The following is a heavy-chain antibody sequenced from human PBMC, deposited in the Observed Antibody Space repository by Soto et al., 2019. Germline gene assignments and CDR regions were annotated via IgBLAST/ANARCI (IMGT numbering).Heavy chain of an antibody. CDR3: AKAPVWLRFLVYYYYYGMDV. CDR2: ISYDGSNK. J-gene: IGHJ6*02. D-gene: IGHD3-3*01. Sequence: GGSLRLSCAASGLTFSSYGMHWVRQAPGKGLEWVAVISYDGSNKYYADSVKGRFTISRDNSKNTLYLQMNSLRAEDTAVYYCAKAPVWLRFLVYYYYYGMDVWGQGTTVTVSS. CDR1: GLTFSSYG. V-gene: IGHV3-30*18.